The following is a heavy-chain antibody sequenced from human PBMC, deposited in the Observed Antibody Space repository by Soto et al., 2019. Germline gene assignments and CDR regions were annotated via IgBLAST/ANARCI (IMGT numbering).Heavy chain of an antibody. CDR2: LSDSVGTT. J-gene: IGHJ4*02. Sequence: GGFLRLSWGVLGGRFGNYSGNWVRQAPGTGLEWVSGLSDSVGTTHYAYSVKGRFTISRDKSKNTLYLQMNNLRAEDTAVYYCAKHLIGGRLQPPFDLWGQGTQVTVSS. D-gene: IGHD1-1*01. CDR1: GGRFGNYS. V-gene: IGHV3-23*01. CDR3: AKHLIGGRLQPPFDL.